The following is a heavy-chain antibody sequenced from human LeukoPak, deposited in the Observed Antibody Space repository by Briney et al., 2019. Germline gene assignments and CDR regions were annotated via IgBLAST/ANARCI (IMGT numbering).Heavy chain of an antibody. Sequence: SETLSLTCTVSGGSISSYYWSWLRQPPGKGLEWIGYIYYSGSTNYNPSLKSRVTISVDTSKNQFSLKLSSVTAADTAVYYCARGPWGYPLLGWFDPWGQGTLVTVSS. CDR1: GGSISSYY. J-gene: IGHJ5*02. CDR3: ARGPWGYPLLGWFDP. CDR2: IYYSGST. D-gene: IGHD3-16*01. V-gene: IGHV4-59*12.